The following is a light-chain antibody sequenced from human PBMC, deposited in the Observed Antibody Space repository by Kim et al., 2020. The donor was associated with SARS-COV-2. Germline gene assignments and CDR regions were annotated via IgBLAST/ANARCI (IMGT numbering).Light chain of an antibody. J-gene: IGLJ3*02. V-gene: IGLV4-69*01. CDR1: SGHSRYA. Sequence: SVKPTCTLSSGHSRYAIAWHQQQPEKGPRYLMKLNSDGSHSKGDGIPDRFSGSSSGAERYLTISSLQSEDEADYYCQTWGTGIWVFGGGTKLTVL. CDR2: LNSDGSH. CDR3: QTWGTGIWV.